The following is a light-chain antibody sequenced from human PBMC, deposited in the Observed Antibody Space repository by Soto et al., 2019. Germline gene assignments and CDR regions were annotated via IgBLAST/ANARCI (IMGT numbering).Light chain of an antibody. CDR2: SNN. Sequence: QSVLSQSPSASGAPGQRVTISCSGSSSNIGANTVSWHHQLPGAAPTVLIWSNNQRPPGVPDRFSGSKSGTSASLAISGLQSEDEADYYCAAWDDSLKALVFGGGTKLTVL. CDR3: AAWDDSLKALV. J-gene: IGLJ2*01. V-gene: IGLV1-44*01. CDR1: SSNIGANT.